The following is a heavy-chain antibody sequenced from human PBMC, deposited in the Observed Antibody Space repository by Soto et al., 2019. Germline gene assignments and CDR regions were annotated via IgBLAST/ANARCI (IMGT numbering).Heavy chain of an antibody. D-gene: IGHD3-22*01. Sequence: SVKVSCKASGGTFSSYAISWVRQAPGQVLEWMGGIIPIFGTANYAQKFQGRVTITADESTSTAYMELSSLRSEDTAVYYCARVRRGRYYYDSSGLFDYWGQGTLVTVSS. J-gene: IGHJ4*02. CDR1: GGTFSSYA. V-gene: IGHV1-69*13. CDR2: IIPIFGTA. CDR3: ARVRRGRYYYDSSGLFDY.